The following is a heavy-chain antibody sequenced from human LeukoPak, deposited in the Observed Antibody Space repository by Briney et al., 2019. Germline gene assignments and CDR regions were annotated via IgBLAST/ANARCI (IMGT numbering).Heavy chain of an antibody. CDR3: AREIQLWSYNYYYYYMDV. D-gene: IGHD5-18*01. Sequence: SETLSLTCTVSGGSISSYYWSWIRQPPGKGLEWIGYIYYSGSTNYNPSLKSRVTISVDTSKNQFSLKLSSVTAADTAVYYCAREIQLWSYNYYYYYMDVWGKGTTVTISS. CDR2: IYYSGST. V-gene: IGHV4-59*12. J-gene: IGHJ6*03. CDR1: GGSISSYY.